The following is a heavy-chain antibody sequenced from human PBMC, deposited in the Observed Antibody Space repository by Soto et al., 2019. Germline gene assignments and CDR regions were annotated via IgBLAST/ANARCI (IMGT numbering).Heavy chain of an antibody. V-gene: IGHV4-39*01. CDR2: IYYSGST. Sequence: QLQLQESGPGLVKPSETLSLTCTVSGGSISSSSYYWGWIRQPPGKGLEWIGSIYYSGSTYYNPSLKSRVTISVDTSKIQFSLKLSSVTAADTAVYYCASTYYYGSGSYYANYFDYWGQGTLVTVSS. J-gene: IGHJ4*02. CDR3: ASTYYYGSGSYYANYFDY. CDR1: GGSISSSSYY. D-gene: IGHD3-10*01.